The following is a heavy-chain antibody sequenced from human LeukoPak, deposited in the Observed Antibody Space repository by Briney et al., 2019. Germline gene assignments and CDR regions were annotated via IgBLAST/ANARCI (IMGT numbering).Heavy chain of an antibody. V-gene: IGHV3-23*01. J-gene: IGHJ4*02. CDR3: AKILSGTYSFDL. Sequence: PGGSLRLSCTASGSTFSTYPMTWVRQAPGQGLEWVSAISGNSVTIYYADSVKGRFTISRDNSENTLYLQMYSLRAEDTAVYYCAKILSGTYSFDLWGQGTLVTVSS. CDR1: GSTFSTYP. D-gene: IGHD1-26*01. CDR2: ISGNSVTI.